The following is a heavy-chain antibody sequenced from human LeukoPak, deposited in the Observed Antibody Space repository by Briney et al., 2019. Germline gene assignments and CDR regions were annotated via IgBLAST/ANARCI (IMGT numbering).Heavy chain of an antibody. CDR2: IRYDGSNK. J-gene: IGHJ6*02. V-gene: IGHV3-30*02. D-gene: IGHD2-15*01. CDR3: AKDQVPRYCSGGSCGYPYYYYYYGMDA. Sequence: PGGSLRLSCAASGFTFSSYGIHWVRQAPGKGLEWVAFIRYDGSNKYYADSVKGRFTISRDNSKNTLYLQMNSLRAEDTAVYYCAKDQVPRYCSGGSCGYPYYYYYYGMDAWGQGTTVTVSS. CDR1: GFTFSSYG.